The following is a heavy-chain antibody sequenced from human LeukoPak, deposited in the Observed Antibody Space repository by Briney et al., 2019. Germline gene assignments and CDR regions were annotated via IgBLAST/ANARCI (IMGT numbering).Heavy chain of an antibody. D-gene: IGHD3-16*01. Sequence: SETLSLTCTVSGDSISSYYWSWIRQPPWKGLEWIGYIFYSGTPNYNPSLKSRVTISVDTSKNQFSLKLSSVTAADTAVYYCAKASGGDYYYYMDVWGKGTTVTVSS. V-gene: IGHV4-59*01. CDR3: AKASGGDYYYYMDV. CDR1: GDSISSYY. J-gene: IGHJ6*03. CDR2: IFYSGTP.